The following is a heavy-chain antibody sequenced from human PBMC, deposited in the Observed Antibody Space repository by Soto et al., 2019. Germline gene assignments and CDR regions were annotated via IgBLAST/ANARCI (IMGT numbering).Heavy chain of an antibody. J-gene: IGHJ4*02. CDR1: GWAFVDIG. V-gene: IGHV1-18*04. CDR2: ISAYNGNK. CDR3: ARQDFCTSCTGSAAPQAY. D-gene: IGHD2-8*01. Sequence: ASLTDFCRASGWAFVDIGVGWVRQTQGQGPEWMGWISAYNGNKKYAERVQDRVTMTTDTSTNTAFMELRSQRSDDTAVYYRARQDFCTSCTGSAAPQAYWCQGTLVPV.